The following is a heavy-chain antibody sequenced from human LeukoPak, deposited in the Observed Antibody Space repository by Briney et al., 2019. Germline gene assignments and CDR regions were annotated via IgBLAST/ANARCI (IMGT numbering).Heavy chain of an antibody. V-gene: IGHV3-7*04. CDR1: GFTFSNYW. CDR2: IKEDGSKK. Sequence: GGSLRLSCAASGFTFSNYWMNWIRQAPGKGLEWVANIKEDGSKKNYVDSVQGRFTISRDNAKNALYLQMSSLRAEDTAVYYCGREVPGGTTSLDCSGQGTLVTVSS. D-gene: IGHD1-26*01. CDR3: GREVPGGTTSLDC. J-gene: IGHJ4*02.